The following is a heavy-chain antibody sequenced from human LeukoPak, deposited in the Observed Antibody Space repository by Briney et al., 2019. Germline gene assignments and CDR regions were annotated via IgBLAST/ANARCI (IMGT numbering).Heavy chain of an antibody. CDR1: GFTFSDYY. J-gene: IGHJ4*02. D-gene: IGHD3-16*01. CDR3: ARDLGGEKGKFDY. V-gene: IGHV3-11*05. CDR2: ISSSSHYT. Sequence: GGSLRLSCAASGFTFSDYYTSWIRRAPGKGLEWVSYISSSSHYTNYADSVRGRFTISRDNAKNSLDLQMNSLRAEDTAVYYCARDLGGEKGKFDYWGQGTLVTVSS.